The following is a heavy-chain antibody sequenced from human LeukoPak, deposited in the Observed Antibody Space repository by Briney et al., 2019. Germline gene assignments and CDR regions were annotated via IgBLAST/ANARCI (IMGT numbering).Heavy chain of an antibody. CDR1: GVNLYSSE. CDR2: ISAGTTAE. CDR3: ARDTLNGRFVISLDS. Sequence: QPGGSLTLSCVGSGVNLYSSEMNWVRQAPGXXLEWVSHISAGTTAEYYADXPTTQFTMSRDNARNSISLHMGNLRVEDTAIYYCARDTLNGRFVISLDSWGQGALVTVSS. J-gene: IGHJ4*02. V-gene: IGHV3-48*03. D-gene: IGHD3-9*01.